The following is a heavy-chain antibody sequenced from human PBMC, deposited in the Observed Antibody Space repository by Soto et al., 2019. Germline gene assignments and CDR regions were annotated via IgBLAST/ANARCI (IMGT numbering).Heavy chain of an antibody. Sequence: RRLSCAASGFTFSSYAMSWVRQAPGKGLEWVSAISGSGGSTYYADSVKGRFTISRDNSKNTLYLQMNSLRAEDTAVYYCAKYPYGSGSYSQEYQTQYYYYYGMDVWGQGTTVTVSS. CDR2: ISGSGGST. D-gene: IGHD3-10*01. V-gene: IGHV3-23*01. CDR3: AKYPYGSGSYSQEYQTQYYYYYGMDV. CDR1: GFTFSSYA. J-gene: IGHJ6*02.